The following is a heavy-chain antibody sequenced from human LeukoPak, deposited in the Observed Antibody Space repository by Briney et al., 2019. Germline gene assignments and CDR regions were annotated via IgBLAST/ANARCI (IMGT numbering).Heavy chain of an antibody. V-gene: IGHV3-23*01. D-gene: IGHD2-15*01. CDR2: ISAGSAST. Sequence: GGSLRLSCAASGFTFSNFAMGWVRQVPGKGLEWVSGISAGSASTYYADSEKGRFTISRDNSKGTLYLQMNSLRAEDTAVYYCAKLDVAVVVAATQLDSWGQGTLVTVSS. J-gene: IGHJ4*02. CDR3: AKLDVAVVVAATQLDS. CDR1: GFTFSNFA.